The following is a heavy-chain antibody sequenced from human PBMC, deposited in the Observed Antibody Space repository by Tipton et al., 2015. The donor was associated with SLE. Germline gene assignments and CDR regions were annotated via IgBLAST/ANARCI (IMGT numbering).Heavy chain of an antibody. CDR2: VYYSGST. V-gene: IGHV4-59*01. CDR3: ARSAGYCSGGTCYGSYGFDS. D-gene: IGHD2-15*01. CDR1: GDSISSYY. Sequence: TLSLTCTVSGDSISSYYWNWIRQPPGKGLEWLGYVYYSGSTSYSPSLKSRVSMSVDTSRKQFSLRLRSVTAADSAVYYCARSAGYCSGGTCYGSYGFDSWGQGILVTVSS. J-gene: IGHJ5*01.